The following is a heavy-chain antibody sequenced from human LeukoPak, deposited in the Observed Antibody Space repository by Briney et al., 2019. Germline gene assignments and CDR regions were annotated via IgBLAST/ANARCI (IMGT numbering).Heavy chain of an antibody. CDR1: GYTFTGYY. V-gene: IGHV1-2*02. Sequence: ASVKVSCEASGYTFTGYYMHWVRQAPGQGLEWMGWINPNSGGTNYAQKFQGRVTMTRDTSISTAYMELSRLRSDDTAVYYCARTLTVTTPLDYWGQGTLVTVSS. CDR3: ARTLTVTTPLDY. D-gene: IGHD4-17*01. J-gene: IGHJ4*02. CDR2: INPNSGGT.